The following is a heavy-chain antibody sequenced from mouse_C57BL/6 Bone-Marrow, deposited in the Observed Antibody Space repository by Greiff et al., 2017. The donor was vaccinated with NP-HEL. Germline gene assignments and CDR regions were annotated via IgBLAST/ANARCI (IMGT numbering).Heavy chain of an antibody. CDR1: GYTFTSYW. CDR2: IHPSDSDT. D-gene: IGHD1-1*01. CDR3: AIGGGSSYPYWYVDV. Sequence: QVQLQQPGAELVKPGASVKVSCKASGYTFTSYWMHWVKQRPGQGLEWIGRIHPSDSDTNYNQKFKGKATLTVDQSSSTAYMQLSRLTSEESAVYYWAIGGGSSYPYWYVDVWGTGTTVTVSS. V-gene: IGHV1-74*01. J-gene: IGHJ1*03.